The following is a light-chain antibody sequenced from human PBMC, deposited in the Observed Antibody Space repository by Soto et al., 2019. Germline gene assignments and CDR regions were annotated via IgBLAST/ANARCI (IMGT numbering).Light chain of an antibody. Sequence: EVVMTQSPATLYMTPGERATLSCRASHGISSHLAWYQQKPGQPPRLLIYGASSRATGVPARFSGSGSGTEFTLTISSLHSEDFGVYYCQQYSIWPPITFRQGTRLE. CDR1: HGISSH. CDR3: QQYSIWPPIT. V-gene: IGKV3-15*01. J-gene: IGKJ5*01. CDR2: GAS.